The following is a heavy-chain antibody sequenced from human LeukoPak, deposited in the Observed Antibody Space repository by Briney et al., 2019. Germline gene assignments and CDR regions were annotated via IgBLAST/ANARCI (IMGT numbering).Heavy chain of an antibody. V-gene: IGHV3-30*02. CDR3: AKTGGSYLSWFDP. Sequence: PGGSLRLSCAASGFTFSSYGMHWVRQAPGKGLEWVAFIRYDGSNKYYTDSVKGRFIISRDNSKNTLYLQMNSLRPEDTAVYYCAKTGGSYLSWFDPWGQGALVTVSS. J-gene: IGHJ5*02. CDR1: GFTFSSYG. CDR2: IRYDGSNK. D-gene: IGHD1-26*01.